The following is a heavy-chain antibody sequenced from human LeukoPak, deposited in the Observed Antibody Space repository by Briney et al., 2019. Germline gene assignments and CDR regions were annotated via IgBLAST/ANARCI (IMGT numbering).Heavy chain of an antibody. V-gene: IGHV1-2*02. CDR1: GYTFTNYY. CDR3: ARDRGYYYGSGSADYFDY. D-gene: IGHD3-10*01. J-gene: IGHJ4*02. Sequence: ASVKVSCKASGYTFTNYYIHWVRQAPGQGLEWMGWINPNSGGTNYAQKFQGRVTMTRDTSISTAYMELSRLRSDDTAVYYCARDRGYYYGSGSADYFDYWGQGTLVTVSS. CDR2: INPNSGGT.